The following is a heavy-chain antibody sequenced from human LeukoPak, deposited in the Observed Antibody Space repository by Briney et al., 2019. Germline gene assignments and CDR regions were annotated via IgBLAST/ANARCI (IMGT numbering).Heavy chain of an antibody. CDR3: AKSPPLIAARPAVDYYCGMDV. J-gene: IGHJ6*02. CDR2: INPNSGGT. CDR1: GYTFTGYY. D-gene: IGHD6-6*01. V-gene: IGHV1-2*02. Sequence: ASVKVSCKASGYTFTGYYMHWVRQAPGQGLEWMGWINPNSGGTNYAQKFQGRVTMTRDTSISTAYMELSRLRSDDTAVYYCAKSPPLIAARPAVDYYCGMDVWGQGTTVTVSS.